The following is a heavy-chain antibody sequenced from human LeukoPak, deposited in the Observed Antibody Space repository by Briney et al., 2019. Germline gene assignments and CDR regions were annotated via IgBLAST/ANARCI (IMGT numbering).Heavy chain of an antibody. V-gene: IGHV1-2*02. CDR1: GYTFTGYY. CDR2: INPNSGGT. J-gene: IGHJ4*02. D-gene: IGHD3-3*01. Sequence: ASVKVSCKASGYTFTGYYMHWVRQAPGQGLEWMGWINPNSGGTNYAQKLQGRVTMTTDTSTSTAYMELRSLRSDDTAVYYCARDSTIFGVIIIQIDYWGQGTLVTVSS. CDR3: ARDSTIFGVIIIQIDY.